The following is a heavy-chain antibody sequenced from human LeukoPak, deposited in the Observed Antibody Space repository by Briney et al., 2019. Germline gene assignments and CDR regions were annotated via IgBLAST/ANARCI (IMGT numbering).Heavy chain of an antibody. CDR2: IYTSGST. V-gene: IGHV4-61*02. J-gene: IGHJ4*02. CDR1: GGSISSGSYY. Sequence: SETLSLTCTVSGGSISSGSYYWSWIRQPAGKGLEWIGRIYTSGSTNYNPSLKSRVTISVDTSKNQFSLKLSSVTAADTAVYYCAREVTGTKPDYWGQGTMVTVSS. D-gene: IGHD1-7*01. CDR3: AREVTGTKPDY.